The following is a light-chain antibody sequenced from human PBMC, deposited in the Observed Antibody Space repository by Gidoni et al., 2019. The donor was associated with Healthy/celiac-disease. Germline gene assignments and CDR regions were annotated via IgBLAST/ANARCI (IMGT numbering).Light chain of an antibody. CDR1: QGISSY. J-gene: IGKJ3*01. CDR3: QQLNSYPRFT. Sequence: IQLTPSPSSLSASVGDRVTITCRASQGISSYLSWYQQKPGKAPKLLIYAASTLQSGVPARFSGSGSGTDFTLTISSLQPEDFATYYCQQLNSYPRFTFGPGTKVDIK. V-gene: IGKV1-9*01. CDR2: AAS.